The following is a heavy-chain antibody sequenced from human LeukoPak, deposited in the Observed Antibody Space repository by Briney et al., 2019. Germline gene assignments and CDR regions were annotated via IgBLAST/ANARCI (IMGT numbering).Heavy chain of an antibody. CDR3: ARHGLTGCISVGCYKSFHYYGMDV. D-gene: IGHD2-8*02. CDR1: GYTFADYW. V-gene: IGHV5-51*01. Sequence: GESLKISCKGSGYTFADYWIGWVRQVPGQGLEWMGIIFPGDSEIKYSPSFEGQVTISVDKSTSTTSLQWSSLKASDTAIYYCARHGLTGCISVGCYKSFHYYGMDVWGQGTTVIVSS. J-gene: IGHJ6*02. CDR2: IFPGDSEI.